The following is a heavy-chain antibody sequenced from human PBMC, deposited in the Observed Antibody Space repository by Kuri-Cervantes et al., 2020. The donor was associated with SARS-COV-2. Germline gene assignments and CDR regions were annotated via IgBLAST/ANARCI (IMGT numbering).Heavy chain of an antibody. D-gene: IGHD3-3*01. CDR2: FDPEDGET. V-gene: IGHV1-24*01. CDR3: ARASGYDFWSGYNYYYYYMDV. CDR1: GYTLTELS. J-gene: IGHJ6*03. Sequence: ASVKVSCKVSGYTLTELSMHWVRQAPGKGLEWMGGFDPEDGETIYAQKFQGRVTMTEDTSTDTAYMELRSLRSDDTAVYYCARASGYDFWSGYNYYYYYMDVWGKGTTVTVSS.